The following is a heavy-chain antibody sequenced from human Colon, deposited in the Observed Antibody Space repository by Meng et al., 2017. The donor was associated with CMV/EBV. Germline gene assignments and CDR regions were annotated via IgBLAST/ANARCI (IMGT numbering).Heavy chain of an antibody. CDR3: AKDNWNDVGYFDN. Sequence: GESLTISCVASGFTFSVHGLHWVRQAPGKGLEWVAVIWNDASFESYVDSVKGRFTVSRDNSKNTLYWQMNSLRGEDTAVEYCAKDNWNDVGYFDNWGQGALVTVSS. V-gene: IGHV3-33*06. D-gene: IGHD1-20*01. CDR1: GFTFSVHG. CDR2: IWNDASFE. J-gene: IGHJ4*02.